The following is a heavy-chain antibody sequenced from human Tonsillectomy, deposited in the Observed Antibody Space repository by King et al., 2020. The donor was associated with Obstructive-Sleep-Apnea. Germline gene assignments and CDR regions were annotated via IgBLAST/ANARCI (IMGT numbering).Heavy chain of an antibody. CDR2: IYSGGST. Sequence: VQLVESGGGLVQPGGSLRLSCAASGFTVSSNYMSWVRQAPGKGLEWVSVIYSGGSTYYADSVKGRFTISRDNSKNTLYLKMNSLSAEDTAVYYCARGGGNSILSPFDYWGQGTLVTVSS. CDR1: GFTVSSNY. D-gene: IGHD4-23*01. J-gene: IGHJ4*02. V-gene: IGHV3-66*01. CDR3: ARGGGNSILSPFDY.